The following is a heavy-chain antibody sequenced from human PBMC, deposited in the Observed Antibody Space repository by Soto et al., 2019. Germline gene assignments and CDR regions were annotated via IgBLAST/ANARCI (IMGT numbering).Heavy chain of an antibody. J-gene: IGHJ3*01. CDR1: GFTFSNAW. V-gene: IGHV3-15*07. Sequence: EVQLVESGGGLVKPGGSLRLSCAASGFTFSNAWMNWVRQAPGKGLEWVGRINSKTDGGTTDYAAPVKGRFTISRDDSKNTLYLQMNSLKTEDTAVYYCLTSSAFWGQGTMVTVSS. CDR3: LTSSAF. CDR2: INSKTDGGTT. D-gene: IGHD3-10*01.